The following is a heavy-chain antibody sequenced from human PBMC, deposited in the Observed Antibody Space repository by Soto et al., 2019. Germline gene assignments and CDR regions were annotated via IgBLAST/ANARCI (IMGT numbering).Heavy chain of an antibody. CDR1: GFTFSSYA. J-gene: IGHJ6*02. CDR2: ISGSGGST. V-gene: IGHV3-23*01. D-gene: IGHD3-3*01. Sequence: GGSLRLSCAASGFTFSSYAMSWVRQAPGKGLEWVSAISGSGGSTYYADSVKGRFTISGDNSKNTLYLQMNSLRAEDTAVYYCAKVSEEGYDFWSGYTFGGMDVWGQGTTVTVSS. CDR3: AKVSEEGYDFWSGYTFGGMDV.